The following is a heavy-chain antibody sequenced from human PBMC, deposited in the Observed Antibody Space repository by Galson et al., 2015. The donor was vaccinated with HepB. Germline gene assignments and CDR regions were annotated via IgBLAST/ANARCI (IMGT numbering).Heavy chain of an antibody. J-gene: IGHJ3*02. Sequence: SLRLSCAASGFTFSSHAMTWVRQAPGKGLEWVSVISGSGGTTYYADSVKGRFTISKDNSKNTLYLQMNSLRAEDTALYYCAGYCSSTSCCRGRFAFDIWGQGTMVTVSS. CDR1: GFTFSSHA. D-gene: IGHD2-2*01. V-gene: IGHV3-23*01. CDR3: AGYCSSTSCCRGRFAFDI. CDR2: ISGSGGTT.